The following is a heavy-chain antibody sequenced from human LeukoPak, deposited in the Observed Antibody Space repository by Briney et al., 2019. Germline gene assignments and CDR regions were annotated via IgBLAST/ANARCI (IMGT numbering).Heavy chain of an antibody. J-gene: IGHJ5*02. CDR3: AKEDGHNGYGDYDRDLGP. CDR1: GYTFTGYY. Sequence: GASVKVSCKASGYTFTGYYMHWVRQAPGQGLEWMGWINPNSGGTNYAQKFQGRVTMTRDTSISTAYMELSRLRSDDTAVYYCAKEDGHNGYGDYDRDLGPWGQGTPVTVSS. V-gene: IGHV1-2*02. D-gene: IGHD4-17*01. CDR2: INPNSGGT.